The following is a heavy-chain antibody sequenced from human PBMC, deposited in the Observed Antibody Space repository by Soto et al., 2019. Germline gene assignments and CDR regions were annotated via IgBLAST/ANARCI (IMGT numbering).Heavy chain of an antibody. CDR1: GDTFNRYA. Sequence: QVQLEQSGAEVKTLGSSVKVSCKASGDTFNRYAISWVRQAPGQGLEWMGGIIPIFGTANYAPQFQDRVTITADESTSTAYMELNSRTSEDTAVYFCARGARFLEWLSFDHWGQGTLVTVSS. D-gene: IGHD3-3*01. V-gene: IGHV1-69*12. CDR3: ARGARFLEWLSFDH. J-gene: IGHJ4*02. CDR2: IIPIFGTA.